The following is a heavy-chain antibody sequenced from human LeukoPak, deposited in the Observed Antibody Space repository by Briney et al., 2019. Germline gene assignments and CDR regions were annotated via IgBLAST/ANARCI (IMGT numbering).Heavy chain of an antibody. CDR1: GFTFSSYA. J-gene: IGHJ1*01. Sequence: GGSLRLSCAASGFTFSSYAMHWVRQAPGKGLEWVAVISYDGSNKYYADSVKGRFTISRDNSKNTLYLQMNSLRAEDTAVYYCAKDASSSWPAEYFQHWGQGTLVTVSS. CDR2: ISYDGSNK. D-gene: IGHD6-13*01. V-gene: IGHV3-30-3*01. CDR3: AKDASSSWPAEYFQH.